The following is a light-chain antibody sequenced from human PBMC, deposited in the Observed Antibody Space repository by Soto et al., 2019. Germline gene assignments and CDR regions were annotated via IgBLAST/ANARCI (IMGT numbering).Light chain of an antibody. V-gene: IGLV2-14*03. CDR1: NSDVGGYKF. Sequence: QSALTQPASVSGSPGQSITISCAGTNSDVGGYKFVSWYQHHPGKAPKLMIYDVSNRPSGVSDRFSGSKSGNTASLTISGLQAEDGADYYCSSFSIRRPVMFGGGTQLTVL. CDR3: SSFSIRRPVM. J-gene: IGLJ3*02. CDR2: DVS.